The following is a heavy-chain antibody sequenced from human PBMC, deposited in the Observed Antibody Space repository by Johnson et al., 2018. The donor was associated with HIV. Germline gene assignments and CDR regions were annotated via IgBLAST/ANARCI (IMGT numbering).Heavy chain of an antibody. V-gene: IGHV3-30*04. D-gene: IGHD2-21*01. CDR1: GFTFSSYP. J-gene: IGHJ3*02. CDR3: ARGGGCGGDCYSGYDAFDI. Sequence: QVQLVESGGGVVQPGRSLRLSCAASGFTFSSYPMHWVRQAPGKGLQWVAVISYDGSNKYFADSVKGRFTISRDNSKNTVYLQMNSLRPYHTAVDYCARGGGCGGDCYSGYDAFDIWGQGTMVTVSS. CDR2: ISYDGSNK.